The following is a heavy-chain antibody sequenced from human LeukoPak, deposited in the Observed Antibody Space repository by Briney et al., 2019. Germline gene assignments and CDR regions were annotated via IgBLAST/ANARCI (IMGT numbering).Heavy chain of an antibody. V-gene: IGHV1-3*03. Sequence: GASVKVSCKASGYTFTSYAMHWVRQAPGQRLEWMGWINAGNGNTKYSQEFQGRVTITRDTSASTAYMELSSLRSEDMAVYYCARDRGYCTNGVCYTFEYWGQGTLVTVSS. CDR2: INAGNGNT. D-gene: IGHD2-8*01. J-gene: IGHJ4*02. CDR3: ARDRGYCTNGVCYTFEY. CDR1: GYTFTSYA.